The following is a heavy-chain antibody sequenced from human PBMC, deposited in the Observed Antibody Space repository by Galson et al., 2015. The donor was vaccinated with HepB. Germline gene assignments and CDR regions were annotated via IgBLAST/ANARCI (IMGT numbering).Heavy chain of an antibody. CDR2: ISSSGSTI. CDR1: GFTFSDYY. J-gene: IGHJ3*02. D-gene: IGHD4-23*01. Sequence: SLRLSCAASGFTFSDYYMSWIRQAPGKGLEWVSYISSSGSTIYYADSVKGRFTISRDNAKNSLYLQMNSLRAEDTAVYYCARPSDLNYGGKPPEPFDIRGQGTMVTVSS. V-gene: IGHV3-11*01. CDR3: ARPSDLNYGGKPPEPFDI.